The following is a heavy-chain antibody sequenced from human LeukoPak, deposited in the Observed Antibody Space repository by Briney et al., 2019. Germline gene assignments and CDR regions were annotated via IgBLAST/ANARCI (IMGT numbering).Heavy chain of an antibody. CDR2: IYTSGST. CDR1: GGSISSYY. CDR3: ARGVSDILTGYLGPTYFDY. Sequence: SETLSLTCTVSGGSISSYYWSWIRQPAGKGLEWIGRIYTSGSTNYNPSLKSRVTISVDTSKNQFSLKLSSVTAADTAVYYCARGVSDILTGYLGPTYFDYWGQGTLVTVSS. D-gene: IGHD3-9*01. J-gene: IGHJ4*02. V-gene: IGHV4-4*07.